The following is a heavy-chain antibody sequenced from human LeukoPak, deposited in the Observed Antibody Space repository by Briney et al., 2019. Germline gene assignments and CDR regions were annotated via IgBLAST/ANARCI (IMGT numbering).Heavy chain of an antibody. CDR1: GYTFTSYG. J-gene: IGHJ4*02. CDR3: ARARVGATPFDY. CDR2: ISAYNGNT. Sequence: ASVKVSCRASGYTFTSYGISWVRQAPGQGLEWMGWISAYNGNTNYAQKLQGRVTMTTDTSTSTAYMELRSLRSDDTAVYYCARARVGATPFDYWGQGTLVTVSS. V-gene: IGHV1-18*01. D-gene: IGHD1-26*01.